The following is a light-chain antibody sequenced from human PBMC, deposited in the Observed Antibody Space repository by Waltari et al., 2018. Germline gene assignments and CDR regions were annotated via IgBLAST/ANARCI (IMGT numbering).Light chain of an antibody. J-gene: IGKJ4*01. CDR3: QQYNNYSPLT. CDR1: QSISSW. Sequence: DIQMTQSPSTLSAFVGDRVPITCRASQSISSWLAWYQQKLGKAPKLLIYKASILETGVPSRFSGSGSGTEFTLTISSLQPDDFATYYCQQYNNYSPLTFGGGTKVEIK. CDR2: KAS. V-gene: IGKV1-5*03.